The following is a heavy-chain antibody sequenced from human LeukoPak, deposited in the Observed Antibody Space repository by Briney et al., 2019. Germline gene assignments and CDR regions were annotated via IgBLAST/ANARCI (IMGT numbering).Heavy chain of an antibody. D-gene: IGHD6-13*01. CDR3: ARAIIRIASRFDP. CDR1: GGSFSGYY. CDR2: INHSGST. J-gene: IGHJ5*02. V-gene: IGHV4-34*01. Sequence: NTSETLSLTCAVYGGSFSGYYWSWIRQPPGKGLEWIGEINHSGSTNYNPSLKSRVTISVDTSKNQFSLKLSSVTAADTAVYYCARAIIRIASRFDPWGQGTLVTVSS.